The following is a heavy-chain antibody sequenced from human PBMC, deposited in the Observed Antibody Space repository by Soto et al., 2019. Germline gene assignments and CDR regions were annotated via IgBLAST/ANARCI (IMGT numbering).Heavy chain of an antibody. CDR3: GSVHQDFWSSYGMDV. CDR1: GFTFSDNY. CDR2: ISFSSTYT. D-gene: IGHD3-3*01. J-gene: IGHJ6*02. Sequence: GGSLRLSCVGSGFTFSDNYMSWIRQAPGKGLEWVSYISFSSTYTTYADSVKGRFTISRDNAKNSLFLQMNSLRAEDTAVYYCGSVHQDFWSSYGMDVWGQGTTVTVSS. V-gene: IGHV3-11*06.